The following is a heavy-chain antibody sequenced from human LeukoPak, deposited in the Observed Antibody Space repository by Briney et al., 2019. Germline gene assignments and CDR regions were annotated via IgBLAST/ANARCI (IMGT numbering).Heavy chain of an antibody. Sequence: PGGSLRLSCAASGFTFSSYAMSWVRQAPGKGLEWVSAISGSGGSTYYADSVKGRFTISRDNSKNTLYLQMNSLRAEDTAVYYCAKLCGVGATECENAFDIWGQGTMVTVSS. D-gene: IGHD1-26*01. CDR3: AKLCGVGATECENAFDI. V-gene: IGHV3-23*01. CDR2: ISGSGGST. J-gene: IGHJ3*02. CDR1: GFTFSSYA.